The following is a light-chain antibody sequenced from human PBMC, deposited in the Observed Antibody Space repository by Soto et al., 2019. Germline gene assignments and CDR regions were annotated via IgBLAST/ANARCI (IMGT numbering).Light chain of an antibody. CDR1: QSVSYSSDKRNC. CDR3: QQYYSSPFT. CDR2: WAS. J-gene: IGKJ4*01. Sequence: DIVMTQSPDSLAVSLGERATINCKSSQSVSYSSDKRNCLAWYQQKPGLPPKLLIYWASTRESGVPDRFSGTVSGTDFTLTISSLQAEDVAVYYCQQYYSSPFTFGGGTKVEIK. V-gene: IGKV4-1*01.